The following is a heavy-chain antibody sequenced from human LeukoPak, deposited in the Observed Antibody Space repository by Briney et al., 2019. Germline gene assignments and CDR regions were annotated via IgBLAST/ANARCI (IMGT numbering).Heavy chain of an antibody. J-gene: IGHJ5*02. CDR3: ARHVPDIVLMVYGGAWFDP. D-gene: IGHD2-8*01. Sequence: SETLSLTCTVSGGSISSYYWSWIRQPPGKGLEWIGYIYTSGSTNYNPSLKSRVTISVDTSKNQFSLKLSSVTAEVTAVYYCARHVPDIVLMVYGGAWFDPWGQGTLVTVSS. CDR2: IYTSGST. CDR1: GGSISSYY. V-gene: IGHV4-4*09.